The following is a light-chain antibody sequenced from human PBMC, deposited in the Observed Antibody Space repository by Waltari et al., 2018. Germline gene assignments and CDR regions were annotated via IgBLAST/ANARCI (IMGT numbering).Light chain of an antibody. CDR1: SDNVGYEG. V-gene: IGLV10-54*04. CDR3: SAWDRSLSAWV. J-gene: IGLJ3*02. CDR2: RDN. Sequence: QAGMTQPPSVSKGLRQTATFTCTGNSDNVGYEGAAWVQQHPDSPPRLLSYRDNNRPSGISDRCSASRSGNTASLNITGLQPEDEADYCCSAWDRSLSAWVFGGGTKLTVL.